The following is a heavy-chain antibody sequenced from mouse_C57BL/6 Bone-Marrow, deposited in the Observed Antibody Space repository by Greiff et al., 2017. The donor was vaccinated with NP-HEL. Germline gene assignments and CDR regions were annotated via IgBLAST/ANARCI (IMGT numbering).Heavy chain of an antibody. CDR3: ARDAWDYYGSNYWYFDV. Sequence: EVQVVESGGGLVQSGRSLRLSCATSGFTFSDFYMEWVRQAPGKGLEWIAASRNKANDYTTEYSASVKGRFIVSRDTSQSILYLQMNALRAEDTAIYYCARDAWDYYGSNYWYFDVWGTGTTVTVSS. CDR2: SRNKANDYTT. CDR1: GFTFSDFY. V-gene: IGHV7-1*01. J-gene: IGHJ1*03. D-gene: IGHD1-1*01.